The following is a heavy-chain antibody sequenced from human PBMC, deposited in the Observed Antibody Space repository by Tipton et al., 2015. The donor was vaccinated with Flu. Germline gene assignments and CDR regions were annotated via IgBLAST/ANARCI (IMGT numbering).Heavy chain of an antibody. CDR2: INHSGST. CDR3: ASGRKRGYFDY. Sequence: AGLVKPSETLSLTCAVYGGSFSGYYWSWIRQPPGKGLEWIGEINHSGSTNYNPSLKSRVTISVDTSKNQFSLKLSSVTAADTAVYYRASGRKRGYFDYWGQGTLVTVSS. CDR1: GGSFSGYY. V-gene: IGHV4-34*01. J-gene: IGHJ4*02.